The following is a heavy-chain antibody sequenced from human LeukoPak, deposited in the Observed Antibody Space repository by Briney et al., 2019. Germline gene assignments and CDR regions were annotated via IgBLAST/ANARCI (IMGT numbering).Heavy chain of an antibody. D-gene: IGHD5-18*01. J-gene: IGHJ6*03. V-gene: IGHV3-7*01. CDR2: INQDGSEK. CDR3: ARIGYSYGALGYYYYMDV. Sequence: HPGGSLRLSCAASGFTFSSYLMSWVRQAPGKGLEWVANINQDGSEKYYVDSVKGRFTISRDNAKNSLYLQMSSLRAEDTAVYYCARIGYSYGALGYYYYMDVWGKGTTVTISS. CDR1: GFTFSSYL.